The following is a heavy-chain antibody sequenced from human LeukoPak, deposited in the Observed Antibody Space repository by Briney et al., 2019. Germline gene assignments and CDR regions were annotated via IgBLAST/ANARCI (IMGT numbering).Heavy chain of an antibody. V-gene: IGHV4-34*01. CDR2: INHSGST. J-gene: IGHJ4*02. CDR3: ARTTYYDFWSGYPDY. CDR1: RGSFSGYY. Sequence: SETLSLTCAVYRGSFSGYYWSWIRQPPGKGLEWIGEINHSGSTNYNPSLKSRVTISVDTSKNQFSLKLSSVTAADTAVYYCARTTYYDFWSGYPDYWGPGTLVTVSS. D-gene: IGHD3-3*01.